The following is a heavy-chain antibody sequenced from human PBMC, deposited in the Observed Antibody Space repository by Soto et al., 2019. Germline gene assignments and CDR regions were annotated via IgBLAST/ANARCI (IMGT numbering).Heavy chain of an antibody. D-gene: IGHD3-10*01. CDR3: ARAPRGNYGYPSYFDY. J-gene: IGHJ4*02. V-gene: IGHV4-39*07. CDR1: GGSISSSSYY. CDR2: IFYSGST. Sequence: SETLSLTCTVSGGSISSSSYYWGWIRQPPGKGLEWIGSIFYSGSTYYNPSLKSRVTISVDTSKNQFSLKLSSVTAADTAVYYCARAPRGNYGYPSYFDYWGQGTLVTVSS.